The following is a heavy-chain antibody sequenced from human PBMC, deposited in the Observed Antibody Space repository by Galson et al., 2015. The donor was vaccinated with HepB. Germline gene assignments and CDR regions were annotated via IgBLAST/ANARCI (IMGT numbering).Heavy chain of an antibody. V-gene: IGHV3-30-3*01. CDR1: GFTFSSYA. CDR3: ATSIVGATLLKGYYGMDV. D-gene: IGHD1-26*01. J-gene: IGHJ6*02. CDR2: ISYDGSNK. Sequence: SLRLSCAASGFTFSSYAMHWVRQAPGKGLEWVAVISYDGSNKYYADSVKGRFTISRDNSKNTLYLQMNSLRAEDTAVYYCATSIVGATLLKGYYGMDVWGQGTTVTVSS.